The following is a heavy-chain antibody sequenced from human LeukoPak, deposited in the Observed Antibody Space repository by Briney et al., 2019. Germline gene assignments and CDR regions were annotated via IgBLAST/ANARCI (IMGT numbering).Heavy chain of an antibody. J-gene: IGHJ4*02. V-gene: IGHV4-34*01. CDR1: GGSFSGYY. CDR3: ARGYLSGSCYSD. CDR2: INHSGST. D-gene: IGHD2-15*01. Sequence: PSETLSLICAVYGGSFSGYYWSWIRQPPGKGLEWIGEINHSGSTNYNPSLKSRVTISVDTSKNQFSLKLSSVTAADTAVYYCARGYLSGSCYSDWGQGTLVTVSS.